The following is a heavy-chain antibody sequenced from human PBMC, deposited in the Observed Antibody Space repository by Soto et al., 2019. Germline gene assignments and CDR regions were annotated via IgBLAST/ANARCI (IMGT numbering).Heavy chain of an antibody. Sequence: PSETLSLTCTVSGGSISSGGYYWSWIRQHPGKGLEWIGYIYYSGSTYYNPSLKSRVTISVDTSKNQFSLKLSSVTAADTAVYYCARERGYSSSSPSDQDYWGQGTLVTVSS. CDR2: IYYSGST. J-gene: IGHJ4*02. CDR3: ARERGYSSSSPSDQDY. D-gene: IGHD6-13*01. V-gene: IGHV4-31*03. CDR1: GGSISSGGYY.